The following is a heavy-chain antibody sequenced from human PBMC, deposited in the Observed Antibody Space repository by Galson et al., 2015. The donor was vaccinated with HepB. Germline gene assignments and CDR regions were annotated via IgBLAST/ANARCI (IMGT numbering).Heavy chain of an antibody. D-gene: IGHD3-22*01. CDR2: ISYDGSNK. J-gene: IGHJ4*02. Sequence: SLRLSCAASGFTFSSYAMHWVRQAPGKGLEWVAVISYDGSNKYCADSVKGRFTISRDNSKNTLYLQMNSLRAEDTAVYYCARVTGGDSSGYYFDYWGQRTLVTVSS. CDR3: ARVTGGDSSGYYFDY. V-gene: IGHV3-30*04. CDR1: GFTFSSYA.